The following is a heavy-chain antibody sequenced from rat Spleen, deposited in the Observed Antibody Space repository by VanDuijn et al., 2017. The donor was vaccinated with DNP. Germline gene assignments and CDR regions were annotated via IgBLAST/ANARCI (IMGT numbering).Heavy chain of an antibody. J-gene: IGHJ2*01. Sequence: EVQLVESGGGLVQPGRSMKLSCAASGFTFSNYYMAWVRQAPTKGLEWVASISTGGGNTYYRDSVKGRFTISRDNAKSTLYLQMDSLRSEDTATYYCARQRDIFYSSYQGVLFDYWGQGVMVTVSS. D-gene: IGHD1-2*01. V-gene: IGHV5-25*01. CDR2: ISTGGGNT. CDR3: ARQRDIFYSSYQGVLFDY. CDR1: GFTFSNYY.